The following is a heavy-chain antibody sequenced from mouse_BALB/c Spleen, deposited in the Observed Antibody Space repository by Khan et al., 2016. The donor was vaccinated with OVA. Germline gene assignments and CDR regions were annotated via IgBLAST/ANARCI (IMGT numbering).Heavy chain of an antibody. CDR1: GYTFTDFT. CDR2: VNTYYGDA. Sequence: QVQLQQSGAELVRPGVSVKISCKGSGYTFTDFTMHWVKQSHAKSLEWIGVVNTYYGDATYNQKFKGKATMTVDKSSTTAYMELARLTSEDSAMYCGGRGGGGYRFAYWGQGTLVTVSA. J-gene: IGHJ3*01. V-gene: IGHV1S137*01. D-gene: IGHD1-3*01. CDR3: GRGGGGYRFAY.